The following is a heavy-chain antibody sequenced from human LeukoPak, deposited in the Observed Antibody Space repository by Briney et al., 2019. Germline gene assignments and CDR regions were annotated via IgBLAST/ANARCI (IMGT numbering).Heavy chain of an antibody. CDR2: ISYDGSDK. CDR3: ARGSYWNS. CDR1: GFTFSSYV. V-gene: IGHV3-30*03. J-gene: IGHJ4*02. D-gene: IGHD1-26*01. Sequence: PGGSLRLSCAASGFTFSSYVMHWVRQAPGKGLEWVAVISYDGSDKYYTDSVKGRFTISRDNSKNTLYLQMNSLRTEDTALYYCARGSYWNSWGQGTLVTVSS.